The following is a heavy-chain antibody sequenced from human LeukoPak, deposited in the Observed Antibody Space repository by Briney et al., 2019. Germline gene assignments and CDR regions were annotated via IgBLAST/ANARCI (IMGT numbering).Heavy chain of an antibody. J-gene: IGHJ6*03. CDR2: IYYSGST. D-gene: IGHD3-22*01. Sequence: PSETLSLTCTVSGGSISSYYWSWIRQPPGKGLEWIGYIYYSGSTNYNPSLKSRVTISVDTSKNQFSLKLSPVTAADTAVYYCASCDDSSGYSHYYYMDVWGKGTTVTVSS. V-gene: IGHV4-59*01. CDR1: GGSISSYY. CDR3: ASCDDSSGYSHYYYMDV.